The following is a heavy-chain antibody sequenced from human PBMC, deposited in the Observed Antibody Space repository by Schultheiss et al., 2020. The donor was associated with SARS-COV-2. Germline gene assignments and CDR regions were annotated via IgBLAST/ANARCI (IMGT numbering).Heavy chain of an antibody. J-gene: IGHJ4*02. Sequence: GGSLRLSCAASGFTFDDYAMHWVRQAPGKGLEWVSGISWNSGSIGYADSVKGRFTISRDNAKNSLYLQMNSLRAEDTAVYYCAKGTGHIRGGWYHDYWGQGTLVTVSS. CDR3: AKGTGHIRGGWYHDY. CDR2: ISWNSGSI. V-gene: IGHV3-9*01. D-gene: IGHD6-19*01. CDR1: GFTFDDYA.